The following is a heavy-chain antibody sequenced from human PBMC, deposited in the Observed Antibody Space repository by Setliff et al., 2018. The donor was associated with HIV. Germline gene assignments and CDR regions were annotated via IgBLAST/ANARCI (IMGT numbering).Heavy chain of an antibody. CDR1: GFTFNSHP. D-gene: IGHD3-22*01. Sequence: PVGSLRLSCAASGFTFNSHPMHWVRQAPGKGLEWVAVISSDGTNKYYAGSVEGRFTISRDNSKDTLYLQMNSLRAEDTAVYYCARASYYYDSSAWVDYWGQGTLVTVSS. V-gene: IGHV3-30*04. CDR2: ISSDGTNK. J-gene: IGHJ4*02. CDR3: ARASYYYDSSAWVDY.